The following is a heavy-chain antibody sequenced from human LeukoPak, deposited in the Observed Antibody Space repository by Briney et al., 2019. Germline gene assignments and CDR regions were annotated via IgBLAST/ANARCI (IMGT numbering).Heavy chain of an antibody. CDR3: ARQSLKYNWNDNDAFDI. CDR2: IYPGDSDT. Sequence: GESLKISCKGSGYSFTSYWIGWVRQLPGKGLEWMGIIYPGDSDTRYSPSFQGQVTVSADKSISTAYLQWSSLKASDTAMYYCARQSLKYNWNDNDAFDIWGQGTMVTVSS. J-gene: IGHJ3*02. CDR1: GYSFTSYW. V-gene: IGHV5-51*01. D-gene: IGHD1-1*01.